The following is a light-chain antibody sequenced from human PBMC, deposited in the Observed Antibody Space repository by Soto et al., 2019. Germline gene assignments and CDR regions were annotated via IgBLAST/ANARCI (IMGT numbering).Light chain of an antibody. J-gene: IGKJ4*01. CDR3: QQYHSLPQIT. V-gene: IGKV1-33*01. CDR1: QGISND. CDR2: GAS. Sequence: DIQMTQSPPSLSASVGDRVTISCQASQGISNDLTWYQQKPGKAPKLLIYGASDLERGVPPRFSGSGSRTDFTLTISNLQPGDVATYYCQQYHSLPQITFGGGTKVEI.